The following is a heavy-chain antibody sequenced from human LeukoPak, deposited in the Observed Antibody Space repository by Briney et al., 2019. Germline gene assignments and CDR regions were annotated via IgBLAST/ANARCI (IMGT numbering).Heavy chain of an antibody. CDR3: ARDVDYANPRHDY. CDR1: GFTFSDYN. D-gene: IGHD4/OR15-4a*01. J-gene: IGHJ4*02. Sequence: GGSLRLSCAASGFTFSDYNMNWVRQAPGKWLEWVAYITISTGIIYYADSVKGRFTISRDNAKNSLYLQMNSLRAEDTAVYYCARDVDYANPRHDYWGQGTLVTVSS. CDR2: ITISTGII. V-gene: IGHV3-48*01.